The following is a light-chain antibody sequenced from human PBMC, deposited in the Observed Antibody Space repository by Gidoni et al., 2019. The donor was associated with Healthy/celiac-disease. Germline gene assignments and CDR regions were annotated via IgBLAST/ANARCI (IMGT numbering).Light chain of an antibody. CDR2: AAS. CDR1: QGISSY. CDR3: QQYYSYPG. J-gene: IGKJ1*01. Sequence: AIRMTQSPSSFSASTGDRVTITCRASQGISSYLACYQQKPGKAPKLLIYAASTLQSGVPSRFSGSGSGTDFTLTISCLQSEDFATYYCQQYYSYPGFGQGTKVEIK. V-gene: IGKV1-8*01.